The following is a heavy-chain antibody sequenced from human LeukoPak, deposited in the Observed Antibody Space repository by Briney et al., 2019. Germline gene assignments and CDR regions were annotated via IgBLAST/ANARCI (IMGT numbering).Heavy chain of an antibody. Sequence: PSETLSLTCAVYGGSFSGYYWSWIRQPPGKGLEWIGEINHSGSTNYNPSLKSRVTISVDTSKNQFSLKLSSVTAADTAVYYCARGRPLLWFGPFDYWGQRTLVTVSS. J-gene: IGHJ4*02. CDR1: GGSFSGYY. CDR2: INHSGST. CDR3: ARGRPLLWFGPFDY. D-gene: IGHD3-10*01. V-gene: IGHV4-34*01.